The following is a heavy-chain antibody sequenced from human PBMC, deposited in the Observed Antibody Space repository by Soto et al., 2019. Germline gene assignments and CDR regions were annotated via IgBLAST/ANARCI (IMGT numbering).Heavy chain of an antibody. CDR3: ARDRNWAFDY. CDR1: GFTFSSYS. J-gene: IGHJ4*02. CDR2: ISGDSKLI. D-gene: IGHD7-27*01. V-gene: IGHV3-48*02. Sequence: GGSLRLSCAYSGFTFSSYSMNWVRQAPGKGLEWVSYISGDSKLITYADSVKGRFTISRDNAKNSLYLQMNSLRDEDTAVYYCARDRNWAFDYWGQGTLVTVSS.